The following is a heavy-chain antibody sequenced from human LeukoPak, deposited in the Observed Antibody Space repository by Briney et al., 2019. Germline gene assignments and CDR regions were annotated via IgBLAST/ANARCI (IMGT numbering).Heavy chain of an antibody. J-gene: IGHJ5*02. Sequence: ASVKVSCKASGYTFTSYYMHWVRQAPGQGLEWMGWINSNSGGTNYAQKFQGRVTLTRDTSISTAYMELTSLRSDDTAVYYCAREGDVVADVNWFDPWGQGTLVTVSS. CDR3: AREGDVVADVNWFDP. V-gene: IGHV1-2*02. D-gene: IGHD2-2*01. CDR1: GYTFTSYY. CDR2: INSNSGGT.